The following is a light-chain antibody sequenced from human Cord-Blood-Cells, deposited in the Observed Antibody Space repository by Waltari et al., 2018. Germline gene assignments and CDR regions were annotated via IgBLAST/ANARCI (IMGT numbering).Light chain of an antibody. V-gene: IGKV1-27*01. J-gene: IGKJ5*01. Sequence: DTPMTQSPCLRSASVRDRVTITCRASQGIRHYLAWYQQKPGKVPKLLIYAASTLQSGVPSRFSGSGSGTDFTLTISSLQPEDVATYYGQKYNSAPITFGQGTRLEIK. CDR3: QKYNSAPIT. CDR2: AAS. CDR1: QGIRHY.